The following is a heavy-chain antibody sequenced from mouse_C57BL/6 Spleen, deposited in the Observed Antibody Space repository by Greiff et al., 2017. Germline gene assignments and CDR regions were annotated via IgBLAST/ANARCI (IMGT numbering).Heavy chain of an antibody. Sequence: EVQLVESGGGLVKPGGSLKLSCAASGFTFSSYTMSWVRQTPEKRLEWVATISGGGGNTYYPDSVKGRFTISRDNAKNTLYLQMSSLRSEDTALYYCARQDYEDAMDYWGQGTSVTVSS. D-gene: IGHD1-1*01. CDR2: ISGGGGNT. CDR1: GFTFSSYT. V-gene: IGHV5-9*01. CDR3: ARQDYEDAMDY. J-gene: IGHJ4*01.